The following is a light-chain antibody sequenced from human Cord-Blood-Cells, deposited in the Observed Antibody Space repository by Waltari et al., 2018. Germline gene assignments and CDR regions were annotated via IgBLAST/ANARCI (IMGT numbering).Light chain of an antibody. V-gene: IGLV6-57*01. CDR3: QSYDSSNQGV. CDR1: SGSIASTY. J-gene: IGLJ2*01. CDR2: EDN. Sequence: NFMLTQPHSVSESPGKPVTISCTRSSGSIASTYVQWSQQRPGSSPTTVIYEDNQRPSGVPDRFSGSIDSSSNSASLTISGLKTEDEADYYCQSYDSSNQGVFGGGTKLTVL.